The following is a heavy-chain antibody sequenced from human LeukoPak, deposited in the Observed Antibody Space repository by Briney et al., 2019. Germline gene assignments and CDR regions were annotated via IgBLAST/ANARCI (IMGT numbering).Heavy chain of an antibody. CDR1: GYTFTSYG. CDR2: IIPILGIA. J-gene: IGHJ4*02. CDR3: ARDVHDYGDY. Sequence: ASAKVSCKASGYTFTSYGISWVRQAPGQGLEWMGRIIPILGIANYAQKFQGRVTITADKSTSTAYMELSSLRSEDTAVYYCARDVHDYGDYWGQGTLVTVSS. V-gene: IGHV1-69*04.